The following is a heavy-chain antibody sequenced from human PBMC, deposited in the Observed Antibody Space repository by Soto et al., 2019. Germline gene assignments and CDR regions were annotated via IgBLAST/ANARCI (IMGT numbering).Heavy chain of an antibody. CDR2: ISSGSSYK. D-gene: IGHD3-10*01. CDR1: GFIFNDYT. J-gene: IGHJ6*02. V-gene: IGHV3-21*01. CDR3: ARNYGGGVLNGMDV. Sequence: GGSLRLSCAASGFIFNDYTMSWVRQAPGKGPEGVSSISSGSSYKYYEDSVEGRFTVSRDNAKNSLSLQMNSLSVEEKAVYYCARNYGGGVLNGMDVWGLGTTVTVSS.